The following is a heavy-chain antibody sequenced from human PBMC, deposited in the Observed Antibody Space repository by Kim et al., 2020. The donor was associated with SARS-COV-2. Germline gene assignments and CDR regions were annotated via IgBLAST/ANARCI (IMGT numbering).Heavy chain of an antibody. D-gene: IGHD6-19*01. V-gene: IGHV4-31*03. J-gene: IGHJ5*02. CDR2: IYYSGST. CDR3: ARAPWQWLAGGDYWFDP. CDR1: GGSISSGGYY. Sequence: SETLSLTCTVSGGSISSGGYYWSWIRQHPGKGLEWIGYIYYSGSTYYNPSLKSRVTISVDTSKNQFSLKLSSVTAADTAVYYCARAPWQWLAGGDYWFDPWGQGTLVTVSS.